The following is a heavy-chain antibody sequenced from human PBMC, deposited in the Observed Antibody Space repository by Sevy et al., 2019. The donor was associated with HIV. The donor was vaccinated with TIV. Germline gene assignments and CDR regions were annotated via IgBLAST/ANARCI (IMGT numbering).Heavy chain of an antibody. J-gene: IGHJ5*02. Sequence: GGCLRLSCAASGFTFSSYWMHWVRQAPGKGLVWVSRINSDGTGTSYADAVKGRFTISRDNAKNTLYLQMNSLRAEDTAVYYCARDPRITGTRFDPWGQGTLVTVSS. CDR2: INSDGTGT. CDR3: ARDPRITGTRFDP. D-gene: IGHD1-20*01. CDR1: GFTFSSYW. V-gene: IGHV3-74*01.